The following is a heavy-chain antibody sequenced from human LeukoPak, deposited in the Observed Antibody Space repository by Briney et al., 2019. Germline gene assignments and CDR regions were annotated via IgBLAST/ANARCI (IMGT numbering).Heavy chain of an antibody. CDR1: GGTFSSYA. Sequence: SVKVSCKASGGTFSSYAISWVRQAPGQGLEWMGGIIPIFGTANYAQKFQGRVTITADESTSTAYMELSSLRSEGTAVYYCARDGRFAFDIWGQGTMVTVSS. CDR3: ARDGRFAFDI. V-gene: IGHV1-69*13. J-gene: IGHJ3*02. CDR2: IIPIFGTA.